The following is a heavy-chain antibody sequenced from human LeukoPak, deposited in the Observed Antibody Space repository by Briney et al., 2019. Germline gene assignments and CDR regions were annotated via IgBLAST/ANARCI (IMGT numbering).Heavy chain of an antibody. V-gene: IGHV3-74*01. CDR2: INSDGSTT. CDR3: ASDLDPRPFAY. J-gene: IGHJ4*02. Sequence: PGGSLRLSCAASGFTFSSYWIHWVRQAPGKGLVWVSRINSDGSTTNYADSVKGRFTVSRDNAKNTLYLQMNSLRAEDTAVYYCASDLDPRPFAYSGQRTLVTVSS. CDR1: GFTFSSYW.